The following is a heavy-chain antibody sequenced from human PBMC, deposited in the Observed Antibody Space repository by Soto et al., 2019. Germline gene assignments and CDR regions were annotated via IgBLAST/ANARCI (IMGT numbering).Heavy chain of an antibody. CDR3: AGYAFITIFGVVHWYFDL. V-gene: IGHV3-21*01. CDR1: GFTFSSYS. CDR2: ISSSSRYI. D-gene: IGHD3-3*01. Sequence: GGSLRLSCAASGFTFSSYSMNWVRQAPGKGLEWVSSISSSSRYIYYADSVKGRFTISRDNAKNSLYLQMNSLRAEDTAVYYCAGYAFITIFGVVHWYFDLWGRGTLVTVSS. J-gene: IGHJ2*01.